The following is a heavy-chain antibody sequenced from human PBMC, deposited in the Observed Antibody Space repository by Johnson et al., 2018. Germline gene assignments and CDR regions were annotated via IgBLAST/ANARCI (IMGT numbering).Heavy chain of an antibody. D-gene: IGHD3-3*01. CDR1: GFTFSSYG. V-gene: IGHV3-30*03. CDR3: ARDASSLRGYGRDS. Sequence: QVQLVESGGGVVQPGRSLRLSCAASGFTFSSYGIHWVRQAPGKGLEWVAVISYDGSSKYYADSVKGRFTISRDNSKNTLILQMNSLRADDKAVYYCARDASSLRGYGRDSWGQGTLVTVSS. CDR2: ISYDGSSK. J-gene: IGHJ4*02.